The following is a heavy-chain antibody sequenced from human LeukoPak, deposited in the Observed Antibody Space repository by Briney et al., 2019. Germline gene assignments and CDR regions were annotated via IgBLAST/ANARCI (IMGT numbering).Heavy chain of an antibody. CDR2: IYYRGRT. D-gene: IGHD2-15*01. CDR3: ARTLCSGGSCYCDY. V-gene: IGHV4-59*01. Sequence: YIYYRGRTNYLPSLKSRVTISVDTSKTKCSLKLRSVTAADTAVYYCARTLCSGGSCYCDYWGQGTLVTVSS. J-gene: IGHJ4*02.